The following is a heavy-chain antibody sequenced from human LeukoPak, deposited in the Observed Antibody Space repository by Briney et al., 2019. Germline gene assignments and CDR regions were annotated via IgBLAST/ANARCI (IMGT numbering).Heavy chain of an antibody. Sequence: ASVTLSCTSSAYTFTSNGISWVRQAPAQGQGWMWVISAYNGNTNYAQKLQRRVTMTTDTSTSTAYMELRILRSDDTAVYYRARDRDEIYSGYEPAADDWGQGTLVTVSS. CDR1: AYTFTSNG. J-gene: IGHJ4*02. CDR3: ARDRDEIYSGYEPAADD. D-gene: IGHD5-12*01. CDR2: ISAYNGNT. V-gene: IGHV1-18*04.